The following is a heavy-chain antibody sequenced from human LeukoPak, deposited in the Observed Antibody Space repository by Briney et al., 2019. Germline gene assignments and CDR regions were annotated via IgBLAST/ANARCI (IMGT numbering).Heavy chain of an antibody. D-gene: IGHD6-19*01. J-gene: IGHJ4*02. Sequence: SETLSLTCAVYGVSFSGYYWSWIRQPPGKGLEWIGEINHSGSTNYNPSLKSRVTISVDTSKNQFSLKLSSVTAADTAVYYCARGRGSSGWYDYWGQGTLVTVSS. CDR2: INHSGST. CDR3: ARGRGSSGWYDY. CDR1: GVSFSGYY. V-gene: IGHV4-34*01.